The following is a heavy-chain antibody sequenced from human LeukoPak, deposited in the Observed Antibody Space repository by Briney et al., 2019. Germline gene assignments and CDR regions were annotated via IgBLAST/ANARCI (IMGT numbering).Heavy chain of an antibody. V-gene: IGHV4-4*07. D-gene: IGHD6-13*01. CDR1: GGSISNYY. J-gene: IGHJ4*02. CDR3: ARLKARAGTQQLVSFDY. CDR2: IYTSGST. Sequence: PSETLSLTCTVSGGSISNYYWSWVRQPAGKGLEWIGRIYTSGSTNYNPSLKSRVTMSVDTSKNQFSLKLSSVTAADTAVYYCARLKARAGTQQLVSFDYWGQGTLVTVSS.